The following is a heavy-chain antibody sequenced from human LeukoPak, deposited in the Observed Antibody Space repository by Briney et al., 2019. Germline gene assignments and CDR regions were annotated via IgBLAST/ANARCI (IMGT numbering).Heavy chain of an antibody. CDR3: ARDTYSSGTYHYYYYMGV. V-gene: IGHV4-4*07. Sequence: SETLSLTCTVSGGSISSYYWSWIRQPAGKGLEWIGRIYSSGTTNYNPSLKSRVTMSVDTSKNQFSLKLSSVTAADTAVYYCARDTYSSGTYHYYYYMGVWGKGTTVTISS. J-gene: IGHJ6*03. D-gene: IGHD3-10*01. CDR1: GGSISSYY. CDR2: IYSSGTT.